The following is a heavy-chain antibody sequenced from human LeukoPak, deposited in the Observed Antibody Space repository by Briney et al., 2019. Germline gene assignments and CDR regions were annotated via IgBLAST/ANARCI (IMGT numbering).Heavy chain of an antibody. CDR2: GSTSGST. V-gene: IGHV4-4*07. J-gene: IGHJ4*02. CDR3: ARDSYYGSGNYYIAD. Sequence: PSETLSLTCTVSGSSISSYYWTWIRQPAGKGLEWIGRGSTSGSTNYNPSLKSRVTMSVETSKNQFSLKLSSVTAADTAVYYCARDSYYGSGNYYIADWGQGTLVTVSS. CDR1: GSSISSYY. D-gene: IGHD3-10*01.